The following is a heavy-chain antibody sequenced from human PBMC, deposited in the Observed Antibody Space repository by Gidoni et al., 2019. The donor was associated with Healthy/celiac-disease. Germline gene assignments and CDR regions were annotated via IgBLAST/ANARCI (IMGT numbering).Heavy chain of an antibody. D-gene: IGHD1-26*01. CDR1: GFTFDDYA. CDR3: AGLLRVWGMDV. Sequence: EVQLVESGGGWVQPGRSLSLSCAASGFTFDDYAMHWGRQAPGKGLEWVSVISWNSGSIGYADSVKGRFTISRDNAKNSLYLQMNSLRAEDTALYYCAGLLRVWGMDVWGHGTTVTVSS. V-gene: IGHV3-9*01. J-gene: IGHJ6*02. CDR2: ISWNSGSI.